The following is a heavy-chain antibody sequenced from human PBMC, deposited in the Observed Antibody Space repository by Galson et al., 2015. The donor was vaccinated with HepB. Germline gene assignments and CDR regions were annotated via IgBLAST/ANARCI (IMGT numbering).Heavy chain of an antibody. Sequence: SLRLSCAASGFTFSDYYMSWVRQTPGKGLEWVSGISETDDTTYYADSVKGRFTISRDNSKNMLYLQMNSLTAEDTAVYSCAKTSGQSLVIVIIPLYYFGSLGQGTL. CDR1: GFTFSDYY. CDR3: AKTSGQSLVIVIIPLYYFGS. V-gene: IGHV3-23*01. D-gene: IGHD3-22*01. CDR2: ISETDDTT. J-gene: IGHJ4*02.